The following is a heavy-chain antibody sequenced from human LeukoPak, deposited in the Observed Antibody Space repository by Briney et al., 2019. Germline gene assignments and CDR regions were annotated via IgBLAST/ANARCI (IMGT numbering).Heavy chain of an antibody. CDR1: GYTFTGYY. D-gene: IGHD2-2*02. CDR2: INPNNGGT. V-gene: IGHV1-2*04. J-gene: IGHJ5*02. CDR3: ARGFVVVPAAITTQNWFDP. Sequence: ASVKVSCKASGYTFTGYYMHWVRQAPGQGLEWMGWINPNNGGTNYAQKFQGWVTMTRDTSISTAYMELSRLRSDDTAVYYCARGFVVVPAAITTQNWFDPWDQGTLVTVSS.